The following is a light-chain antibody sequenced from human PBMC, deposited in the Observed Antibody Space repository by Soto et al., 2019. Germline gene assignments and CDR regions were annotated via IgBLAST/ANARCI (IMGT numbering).Light chain of an antibody. CDR2: EDI. CDR1: SGDVGGYNY. V-gene: IGLV2-8*01. CDR3: SSYAGSNIVVV. J-gene: IGLJ2*01. Sequence: QSALTQPPSASGSPGQSVTISCTGTSGDVGGYNYVSWYQQHPGKAPKLMIYEDIKRPSGVPDRFSGSKSGNTASLTVSGLQAEDEANYFCSSYAGSNIVVVFGGGTKLTVL.